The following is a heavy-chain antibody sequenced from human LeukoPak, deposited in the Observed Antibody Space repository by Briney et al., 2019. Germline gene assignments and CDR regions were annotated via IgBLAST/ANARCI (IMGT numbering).Heavy chain of an antibody. Sequence: SETLSLTCAVSGGSISSGGYSWSWIRQPPGTGLEWIGYIYHSGSTYYNPSLKSRVTISVDRSKNQFSLKLSSVTAADTAVYYCARGIITGNLYYLDYWGQGTLVTVSS. V-gene: IGHV4-30-2*01. CDR1: GGSISSGGYS. CDR3: ARGIITGNLYYLDY. CDR2: IYHSGST. J-gene: IGHJ4*02. D-gene: IGHD1-20*01.